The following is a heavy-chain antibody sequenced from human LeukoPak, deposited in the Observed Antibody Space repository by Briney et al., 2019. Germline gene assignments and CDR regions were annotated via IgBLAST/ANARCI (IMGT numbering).Heavy chain of an antibody. CDR1: GGTFSSYA. CDR3: ASREQLLYSGYYYGMDV. V-gene: IGHV1-69*13. CDR2: IIPIFGTA. J-gene: IGHJ6*02. D-gene: IGHD2-2*02. Sequence: SVKVSCKASGGTFSSYAISWVRQAPGEGLEWMGGIIPIFGTANYAQKFQGRVTITADESTSTAYMELSSLRSEDTAVYYCASREQLLYSGYYYGMDVWGQGTTVTVSS.